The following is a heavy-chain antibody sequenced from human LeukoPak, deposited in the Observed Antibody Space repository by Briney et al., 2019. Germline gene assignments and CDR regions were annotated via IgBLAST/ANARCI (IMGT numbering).Heavy chain of an antibody. CDR3: ARKYGGYADY. CDR2: ISGGSSSV. D-gene: IGHD5-12*01. V-gene: IGHV3-48*02. J-gene: IGHJ4*02. Sequence: GGSLRLSCAASGFTFSSYSMTWVRQAPGKGQEWVSHISGGSSSVYYADSVKGRFTISRDNAKNSLYLQMNSLRDEDTAVYYCARKYGGYADYWGQGTLVTVSS. CDR1: GFTFSSYS.